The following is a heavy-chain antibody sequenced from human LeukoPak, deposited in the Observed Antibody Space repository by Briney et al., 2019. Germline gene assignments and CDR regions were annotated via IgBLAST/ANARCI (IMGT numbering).Heavy chain of an antibody. D-gene: IGHD6-13*01. Sequence: GGSLRLSCAASGFTVSNNGLSWFRQALGKGLEWVSDISGTGGSTYYADSVKGRFTVSRDNSKNTLYLQMNSLRAEDTAVYYATGHGSSSYWGQGTLVTVSS. CDR1: GFTVSNNG. CDR3: TGHGSSSY. V-gene: IGHV3-23*01. J-gene: IGHJ4*02. CDR2: ISGTGGST.